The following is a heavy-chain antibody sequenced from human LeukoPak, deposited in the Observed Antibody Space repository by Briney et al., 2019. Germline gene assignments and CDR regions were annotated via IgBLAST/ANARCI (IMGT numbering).Heavy chain of an antibody. CDR2: ISSSSSYI. CDR1: GFTFSTYA. D-gene: IGHD1-14*01. CDR3: ARDLGMGPYYYYYGMDV. J-gene: IGHJ6*02. V-gene: IGHV3-21*01. Sequence: GGSLRLSCAASGFTFSTYAMTWVRQAPGKGLEWVSSISSSSSYIYYADSVKGRFTISRDNAKNSLYLQMNSLRAEDTAVYYCARDLGMGPYYYYYGMDVWGQGTTVTVSS.